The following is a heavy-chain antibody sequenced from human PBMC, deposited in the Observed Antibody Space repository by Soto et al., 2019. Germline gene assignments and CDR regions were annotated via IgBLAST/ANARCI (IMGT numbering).Heavy chain of an antibody. J-gene: IGHJ4*02. CDR1: GFTFSSYA. CDR2: ISGSGGST. D-gene: IGHD3-16*02. V-gene: IGHV3-23*01. Sequence: EVQLLESGGGLVQPGGSLRLSCAASGFTFSSYAMSWVRQAPGKGLEWVSGISGSGGSTYYADSVKGRFTISRDNSKNTLYLQMNSLRAEDTAVYYCAKKMADNNDYDYIWGSYRNRDDDYWGQGTLVTVSS. CDR3: AKKMADNNDYDYIWGSYRNRDDDY.